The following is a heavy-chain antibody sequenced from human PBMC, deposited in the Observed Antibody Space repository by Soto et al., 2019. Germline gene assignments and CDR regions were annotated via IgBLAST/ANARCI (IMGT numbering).Heavy chain of an antibody. Sequence: GGSLRLSCAASGFTFSSYAMSWVRQAPGKGLEWVSAISGSGGSTYYADSVKGRFTISRDNSKNTLYLQMNSLRAEDTAVYYCAREPPGYCSSTSCYDYWGQGTLVTVSS. CDR3: AREPPGYCSSTSCYDY. CDR2: ISGSGGST. V-gene: IGHV3-23*01. D-gene: IGHD2-2*01. J-gene: IGHJ4*02. CDR1: GFTFSSYA.